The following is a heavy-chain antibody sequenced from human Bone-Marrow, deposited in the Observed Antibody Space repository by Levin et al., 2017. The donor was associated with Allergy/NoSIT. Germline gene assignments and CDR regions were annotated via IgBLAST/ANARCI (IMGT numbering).Heavy chain of an antibody. CDR2: IDPKNGDT. CDR3: AREVGMSANQY. CDR1: GYTFTVNH. Sequence: PEASVKVSCKASGYTFTVNHIHWVRQAPGQGLESMGWIDPKNGDTNYAQKFQGRVTMTSDTSISTAYMELSNLRPDDTAIYYCAREVGMSANQYWGQGTLVTVSS. V-gene: IGHV1-2*02. J-gene: IGHJ4*02. D-gene: IGHD6-13*01.